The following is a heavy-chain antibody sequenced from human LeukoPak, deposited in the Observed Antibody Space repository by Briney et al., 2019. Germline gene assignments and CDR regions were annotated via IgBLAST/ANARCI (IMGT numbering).Heavy chain of an antibody. V-gene: IGHV1-2*02. D-gene: IGHD1-1*01. Sequence: GESLKISCKGSGYSFTSYWISWVRQMPGKGLEWMGCIKYNGDGANSAQKFQGRVTMTWDTSITTAYMELSSLRSDDTAVYYCAREAQGTYKFLDWGQGTLVTVSS. CDR3: AREAQGTYKFLD. J-gene: IGHJ4*02. CDR2: IKYNGDGA. CDR1: GYSFTSYW.